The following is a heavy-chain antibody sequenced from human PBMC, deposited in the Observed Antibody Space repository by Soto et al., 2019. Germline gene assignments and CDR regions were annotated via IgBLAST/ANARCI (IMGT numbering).Heavy chain of an antibody. V-gene: IGHV5-51*01. CDR3: VPSVGARNY. CDR2: IYPGDSNT. J-gene: IGHJ4*02. CDR1: GFSFISYY. D-gene: IGHD1-26*01. Sequence: PGESLKISCKGSGFSFISYYIAWVRQMPGKGLEWMGIIYPGDSNTRYSPSFQGQVTMSADKSITTAYLQWSSLKASDTAMYYCVPSVGARNYWGQGTLVTVSS.